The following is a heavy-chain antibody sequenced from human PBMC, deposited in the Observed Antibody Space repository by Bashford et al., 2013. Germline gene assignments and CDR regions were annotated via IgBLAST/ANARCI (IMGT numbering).Heavy chain of an antibody. Sequence: WVRQAPGQGLEWMGWINPNSGGTNYAQKFQGRVTMTRDTSISTAYMELSRLRSDDTAVYYCARVAVAGKGYYYGMDVWGQGTTVTVSS. CDR3: ARVAVAGKGYYYGMDV. J-gene: IGHJ6*02. V-gene: IGHV1-2*02. CDR2: INPNSGGT. D-gene: IGHD6-19*01.